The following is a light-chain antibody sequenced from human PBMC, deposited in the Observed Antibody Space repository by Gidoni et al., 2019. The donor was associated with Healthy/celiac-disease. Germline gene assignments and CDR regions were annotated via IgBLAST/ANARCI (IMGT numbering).Light chain of an antibody. Sequence: ETVLTQSPATLSLSPGERATLSCRASQSVSTYLAWYQQKPGQAPRLLIYETSNRATGIPARFSGSGSGTDFTLTISSLEPEDFAVYYCQQRSNFXQXTRLEIK. CDR2: ETS. CDR3: QQRSN. V-gene: IGKV3-11*01. CDR1: QSVSTY. J-gene: IGKJ5*01.